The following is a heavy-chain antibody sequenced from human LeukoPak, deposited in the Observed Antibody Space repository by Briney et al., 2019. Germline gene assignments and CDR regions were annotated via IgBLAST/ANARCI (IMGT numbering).Heavy chain of an antibody. V-gene: IGHV4-59*12. Sequence: SETLSLTCTVSGGSISSYYWSWIRQPPGKGLEWIGYIYYSGSTNYNPSLKSRVTISVDTSKNQFSLKLSSVTAADTAVYYCARRFHYYYGSGSYYNVGEKYYFDYWGQGTLVTVSS. CDR1: GGSISSYY. CDR2: IYYSGST. CDR3: ARRFHYYYGSGSYYNVGEKYYFDY. J-gene: IGHJ4*02. D-gene: IGHD3-10*01.